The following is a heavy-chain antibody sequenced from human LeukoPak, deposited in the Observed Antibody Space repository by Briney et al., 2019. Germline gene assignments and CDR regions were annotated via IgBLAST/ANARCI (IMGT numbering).Heavy chain of an antibody. CDR2: IYYSGST. CDR3: ARGGAPFSYYYMDV. V-gene: IGHV4-39*07. Sequence: SETLSLTCTVSGGSISSSSYYWGWIRQPPGKGLEWIGSIYYSGSTYYNPSPKSRVTISVDTSKNQFSLKLSSVTAADTAVYYCARGGAPFSYYYMDVWGKGTTVTVSS. CDR1: GGSISSSSYY. D-gene: IGHD3-16*01. J-gene: IGHJ6*03.